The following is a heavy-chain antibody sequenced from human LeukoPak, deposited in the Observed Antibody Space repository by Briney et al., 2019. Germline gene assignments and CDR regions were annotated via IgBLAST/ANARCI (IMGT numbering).Heavy chain of an antibody. CDR1: GYTFTSYG. Sequence: ASVKVSCKASGYTFTSYGISWVRQAPGQGLEWMGWISAYNGNTNYAQKLQGRVTMTTDTTTSTAYMELRSLRSDDTAVYYCAILTPDSSGWYYFDYWGQGTLVTVSS. D-gene: IGHD6-19*01. CDR2: ISAYNGNT. V-gene: IGHV1-18*01. CDR3: AILTPDSSGWYYFDY. J-gene: IGHJ4*02.